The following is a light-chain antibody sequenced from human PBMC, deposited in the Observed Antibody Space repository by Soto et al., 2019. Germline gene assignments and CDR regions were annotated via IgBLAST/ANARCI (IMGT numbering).Light chain of an antibody. V-gene: IGLV1-51*01. J-gene: IGLJ2*01. CDR1: SSNIGSNY. CDR2: DND. CDR3: GTWDSSLSDAVV. Sequence: QSVLTQPPSVSAAPGQTVTISCSGASSNIGSNYVAWYQQLPGTTPNHLIYDNDKRPSGIPDRFSGSKSGTSATLGITGLQTGDEADYYCGTWDSSLSDAVVFGEGTKVTVL.